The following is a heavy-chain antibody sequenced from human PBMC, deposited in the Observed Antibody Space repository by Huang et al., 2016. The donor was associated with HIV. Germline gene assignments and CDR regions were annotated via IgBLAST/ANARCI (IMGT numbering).Heavy chain of an antibody. V-gene: IGHV1-69*01. J-gene: IGHJ5*02. CDR2: IIPSFGTP. CDR3: ARDRKYDNAWYWFDP. CDR1: GGTFSSYA. D-gene: IGHD1-1*01. Sequence: QVQLVQSGAEVKKPGSSVRVSCEASGGTFSSYAINWVRQAPGQGLEWRGGIIPSFGTPNYAQKFQGRVTITADESTSTAYMELSSLRSDDTAVYYCARDRKYDNAWYWFDPWGQGTLVTVSS.